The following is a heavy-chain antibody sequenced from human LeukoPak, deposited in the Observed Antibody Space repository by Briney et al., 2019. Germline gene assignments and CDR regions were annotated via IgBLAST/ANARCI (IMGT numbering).Heavy chain of an antibody. CDR1: GFTFSNYG. D-gene: IGHD2-2*01. CDR3: AKDRCSRTSCRNLFDP. CDR2: IQFDGSET. Sequence: GGSLRLSCAASGFTFSNYGMHWVRQAPGKGLEWVAFIQFDGSETYYADSVKGRSAIPRDNSKNTLYLQMNTLTVEDTAVYYCAKDRCSRTSCRNLFDPWGQGILVTVSS. J-gene: IGHJ5*02. V-gene: IGHV3-30*02.